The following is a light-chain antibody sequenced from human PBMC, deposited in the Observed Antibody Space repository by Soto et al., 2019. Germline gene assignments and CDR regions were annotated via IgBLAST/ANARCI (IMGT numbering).Light chain of an antibody. J-gene: IGKJ1*01. CDR1: QSISSW. CDR3: QHYKMYSPWT. V-gene: IGKV1-5*01. Sequence: DIQMTQSPSILSAIVGDRVTITCRASQSISSWLAWYQQKPGKAPKLLIYDVSSLQSGVPSRFSGSGSGTEFTLTISSLQPDDLATYYCQHYKMYSPWTFGQGTKVDIK. CDR2: DVS.